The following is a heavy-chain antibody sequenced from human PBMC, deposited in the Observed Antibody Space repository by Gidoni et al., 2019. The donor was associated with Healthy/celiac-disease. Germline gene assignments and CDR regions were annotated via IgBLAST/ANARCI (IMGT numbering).Heavy chain of an antibody. J-gene: IGHJ4*02. Sequence: QVQLVESGGGVVQPGRSLRLSCAASGITFSSYGMHWVRQAPGKGLEWVAVISYDGSNKYYADSVKGRFTISRDNSKNTLYLQMNSLRAEDTAVYYCARTGEGYSSSWDYWGQGTLVTVSS. V-gene: IGHV3-30*03. CDR3: ARTGEGYSSSWDY. CDR2: ISYDGSNK. D-gene: IGHD6-13*01. CDR1: GITFSSYG.